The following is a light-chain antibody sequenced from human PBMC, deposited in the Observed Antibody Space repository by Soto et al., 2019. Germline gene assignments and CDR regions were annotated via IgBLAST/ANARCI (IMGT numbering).Light chain of an antibody. CDR1: QTISSY. CDR2: AAS. CDR3: QQSHSIPYT. V-gene: IGKV1-39*01. J-gene: IGKJ2*01. Sequence: DIQMTQSPSSLSASVGDRVTITCRASQTISSYLNWYQQKPGKAPKLLIYAASILQNGVPSRFSGSESGTDFTLTISSQQPEDFASYYCQQSHSIPYTFGQGTKLEIK.